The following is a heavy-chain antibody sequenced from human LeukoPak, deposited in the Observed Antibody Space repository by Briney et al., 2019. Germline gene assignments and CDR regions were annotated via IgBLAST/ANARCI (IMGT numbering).Heavy chain of an antibody. CDR1: GFTFDDYA. Sequence: GGSLRLSCAASGFTFDDYAMHWVRQAPGKCLEWVSGISWNSGSIGYADSVKGRFTISRDNAKTSLYLQMNSLRAEDTALYYCAKVGDGYNHGPFDYWGQGTLVTVSS. CDR2: ISWNSGSI. J-gene: IGHJ4*02. V-gene: IGHV3-9*01. D-gene: IGHD5-24*01. CDR3: AKVGDGYNHGPFDY.